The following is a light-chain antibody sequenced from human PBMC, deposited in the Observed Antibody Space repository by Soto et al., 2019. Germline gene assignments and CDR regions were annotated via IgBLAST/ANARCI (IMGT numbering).Light chain of an antibody. V-gene: IGKV3-20*01. Sequence: EIVLTQSPGTLSLSPGERATLSCRAIQSVTSSYLAWYQQKPGQAPRLLIYGASSRATGIPDRFSGSGSGTDFTLTISRLEPEDFAVYFCQQYGSSPTWTFGQGTKVDNK. CDR1: QSVTSSY. CDR2: GAS. CDR3: QQYGSSPTWT. J-gene: IGKJ1*01.